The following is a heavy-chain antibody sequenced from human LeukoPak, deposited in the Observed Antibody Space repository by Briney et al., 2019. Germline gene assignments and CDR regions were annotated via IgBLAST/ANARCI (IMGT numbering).Heavy chain of an antibody. J-gene: IGHJ4*02. D-gene: IGHD3-9*01. V-gene: IGHV4-34*01. CDR3: ARAYYDILTGRSKGYFDY. CDR1: GGSFSGYY. CDR2: LNHSGST. Sequence: SETLSLTCAVYGGSFSGYYWSWIRQPPGKGLEWIGELNHSGSTNYNPSLKSRVTISVDTSKNQFSLKLSSVTAEDTAVYYCARAYYDILTGRSKGYFDYWGQGTLVTVSS.